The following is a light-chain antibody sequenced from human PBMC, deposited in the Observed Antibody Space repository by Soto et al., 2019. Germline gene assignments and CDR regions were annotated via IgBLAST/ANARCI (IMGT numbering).Light chain of an antibody. J-gene: IGKJ1*01. Sequence: EIVMTQSPATLSVSPGERATLSCRASQSVSSNLAWYQQQPGRAPRLLIGVALTRATGIPARFSGRWSGAECTFTISSLQSEDFAVYYWQQYNKWPLTFGQGTKVDIK. CDR1: QSVSSN. V-gene: IGKV3-15*01. CDR3: QQYNKWPLT. CDR2: VAL.